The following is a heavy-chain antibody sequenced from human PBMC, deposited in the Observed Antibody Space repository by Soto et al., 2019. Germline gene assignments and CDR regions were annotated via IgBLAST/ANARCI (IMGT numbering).Heavy chain of an antibody. CDR1: GYTFTGYY. Sequence: ASVKVSCKASGYTFTGYYMHWVRQAPGQGLEWMGWINPNSGGTNYAQKFQGWVTMTRDTSIITAYLELSRLSSDDTAFYYCASGGRIAAAETYYYGMDVWGQGTTVTVSS. D-gene: IGHD6-13*01. CDR2: INPNSGGT. CDR3: ASGGRIAAAETYYYGMDV. J-gene: IGHJ6*02. V-gene: IGHV1-2*04.